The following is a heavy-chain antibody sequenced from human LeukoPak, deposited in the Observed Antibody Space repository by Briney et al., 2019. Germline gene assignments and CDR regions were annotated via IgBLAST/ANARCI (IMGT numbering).Heavy chain of an antibody. V-gene: IGHV3-73*01. CDR3: TRVTTVAASDFDY. Sequence: GGSLRLSCAASGFTFSGSAIHWVRQASGKGLEWVGRIRSKANNYATEYAASVKGRYIISRDDPKNTTYLQMNSLKTEDTAVYYCTRVTTVAASDFDYWGHGTLVTVSS. D-gene: IGHD6-19*01. CDR2: IRSKANNYAT. CDR1: GFTFSGSA. J-gene: IGHJ4*01.